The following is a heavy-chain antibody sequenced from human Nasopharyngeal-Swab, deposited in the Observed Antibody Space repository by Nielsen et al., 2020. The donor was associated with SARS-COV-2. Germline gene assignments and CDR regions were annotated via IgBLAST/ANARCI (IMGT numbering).Heavy chain of an antibody. D-gene: IGHD5-12*01. Sequence: ETLSLTYATSGFTFSPYTMTWVRQAPGKGLQWISYITSGNSVQYADSVRGRFTISRDNAKNSLYLQMNSLTAEDTAVYYCARERGGGYGDYWGQGTLVTVSS. CDR2: ITSGNSV. V-gene: IGHV3-48*04. CDR1: GFTFSPYT. J-gene: IGHJ4*02. CDR3: ARERGGGYGDY.